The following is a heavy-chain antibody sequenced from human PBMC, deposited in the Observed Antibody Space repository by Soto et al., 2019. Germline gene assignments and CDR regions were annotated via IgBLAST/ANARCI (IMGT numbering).Heavy chain of an antibody. CDR2: IYYSGST. Sequence: QLQLQESGPGLVKPSETLSLTCTVSGGSISSSSYYWGWIRQPPGKGLEWIGSIYYSGSTYYNPYRKSRVTIDVDTSKNHYPLNLSAETAADTAVYYCARLTGGYDFEVVDYFDCGGQGTLVTVSS. D-gene: IGHD5-12*01. J-gene: IGHJ4*02. CDR3: ARLTGGYDFEVVDYFDC. V-gene: IGHV4-39*01. CDR1: GGSISSSSYY.